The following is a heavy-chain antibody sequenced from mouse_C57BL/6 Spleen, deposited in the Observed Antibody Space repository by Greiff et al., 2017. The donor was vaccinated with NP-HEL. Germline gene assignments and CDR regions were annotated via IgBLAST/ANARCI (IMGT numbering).Heavy chain of an antibody. CDR2: ISSGGSYT. Sequence: EVHLVESGGDLVKPGGSLKLSCAASGFTFSSYGMSWVRQTPDKRLEWVATISSGGSYTYYPDSVKGRFPISSDNAKNTLYLQMSSLKSEDTAMYYCARGHYDYFDYWGQGTTLTVSS. CDR1: GFTFSSYG. D-gene: IGHD2-4*01. J-gene: IGHJ2*01. V-gene: IGHV5-6*01. CDR3: ARGHYDYFDY.